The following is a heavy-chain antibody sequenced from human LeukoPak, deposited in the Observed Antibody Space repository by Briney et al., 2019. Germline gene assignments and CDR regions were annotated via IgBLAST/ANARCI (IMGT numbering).Heavy chain of an antibody. CDR1: GGSISSYY. CDR2: MSNSGST. J-gene: IGHJ4*02. Sequence: PSETLSLTCTVSGGSISSYYWGWIRQPPGKGLEWIGVMSNSGSTYYSPSLKSRVTIFVDTSKNQFSLKLTSVTAADTAIYYCGRVILGEAKSPIDCWGQGTLVTVSS. D-gene: IGHD3-10*01. V-gene: IGHV4-39*01. CDR3: GRVILGEAKSPIDC.